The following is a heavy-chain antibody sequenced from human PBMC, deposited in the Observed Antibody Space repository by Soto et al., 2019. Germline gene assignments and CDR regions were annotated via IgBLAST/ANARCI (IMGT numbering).Heavy chain of an antibody. CDR1: GFTFSSFW. V-gene: IGHV3-7*01. Sequence: LRLSCAASGFTFSSFWMTWVRQAPGKGLEWVANIKQDGSETYYVDSVKGRFTTSRDNAKNSVYLQMNSLRAEDTAVYYCAREVGATYWGQGTLVTVSS. CDR2: IKQDGSET. D-gene: IGHD1-26*01. J-gene: IGHJ4*02. CDR3: AREVGATY.